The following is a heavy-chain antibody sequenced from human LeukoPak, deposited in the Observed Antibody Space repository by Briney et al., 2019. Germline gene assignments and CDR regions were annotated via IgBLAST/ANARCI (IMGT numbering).Heavy chain of an antibody. Sequence: ASVKVSCKASGGTFSSYAISWVRQAPGQGLEWMGWINPNSGGTNYAQKFQGRVTMTRDTSISTAYMELSRLRSDDTAVYYCARDSTMVRGNWFDPWGQGTLVTVSS. CDR1: GGTFSSYA. CDR3: ARDSTMVRGNWFDP. J-gene: IGHJ5*02. V-gene: IGHV1-2*02. CDR2: INPNSGGT. D-gene: IGHD3-10*01.